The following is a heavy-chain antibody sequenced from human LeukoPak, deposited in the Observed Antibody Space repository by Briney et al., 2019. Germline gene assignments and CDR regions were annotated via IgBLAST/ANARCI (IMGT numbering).Heavy chain of an antibody. CDR3: AKGYYYDSSGYYHDAFDI. Sequence: LSGGSLRLSCAASGFTFDDYAMHWVRQAPGKGLEWVSGISWNSGSIGYADSVKGRFTISRDNAKNSLYLQMNSLRAEDMALYYCAKGYYYDSSGYYHDAFDIWGQGTMVTVSS. CDR2: ISWNSGSI. D-gene: IGHD3-22*01. V-gene: IGHV3-9*03. J-gene: IGHJ3*02. CDR1: GFTFDDYA.